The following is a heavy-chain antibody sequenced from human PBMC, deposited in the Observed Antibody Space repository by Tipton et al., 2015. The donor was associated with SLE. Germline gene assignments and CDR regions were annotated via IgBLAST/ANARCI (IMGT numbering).Heavy chain of an antibody. D-gene: IGHD2/OR15-2a*01. J-gene: IGHJ4*02. Sequence: LRLSCTVSGGSISSISYYWGWIRQPPGKGLEWIGSIYYSGRTYYNPSLKSRVTISVDTSKNQFSLKLSSVTAADTAVYYCARGRRYIVITPPLDWGQGTLVTVSS. CDR2: IYYSGRT. V-gene: IGHV4-39*01. CDR1: GGSISSISYY. CDR3: ARGRRYIVITPPLD.